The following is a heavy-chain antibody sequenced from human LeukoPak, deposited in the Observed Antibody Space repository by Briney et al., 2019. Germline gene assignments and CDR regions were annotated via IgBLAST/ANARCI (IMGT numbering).Heavy chain of an antibody. V-gene: IGHV3-21*01. CDR1: GFTFSTFT. Sequence: PGGSLRLSCAASGFTFSTFTMKWVGQAPGKGLEWCSSISGSSSYIYYADSVKGRFTISRDNAKKSVYLQMNSLRAEDTAVYYCARVGYYDPDFDYCGQGTLFTVSS. CDR2: ISGSSSYI. CDR3: ARVGYYDPDFDY. D-gene: IGHD1-26*01. J-gene: IGHJ4*02.